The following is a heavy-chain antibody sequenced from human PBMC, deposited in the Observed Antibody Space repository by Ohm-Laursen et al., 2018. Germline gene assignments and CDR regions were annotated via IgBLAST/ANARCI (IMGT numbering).Heavy chain of an antibody. V-gene: IGHV3-23*01. CDR2: ITGSSGTT. CDR3: AKGAWLD. D-gene: IGHD5-24*01. Sequence: SLGLSCSASGFTFSSYAMSWVRQAPGKGLEWVSTITGSSGTTYYADSVKARFTISRDNSKNTLYLQMNSLRADDTAIYYCAKGAWLDWGQGTLVTVSS. J-gene: IGHJ4*02. CDR1: GFTFSSYA.